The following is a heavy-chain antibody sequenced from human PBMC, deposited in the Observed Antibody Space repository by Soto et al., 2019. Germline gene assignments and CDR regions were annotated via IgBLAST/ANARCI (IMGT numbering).Heavy chain of an antibody. J-gene: IGHJ4*02. CDR2: ISYDGSNK. D-gene: IGHD3-22*01. CDR1: GFTFSSYG. CDR3: ASHYYDSSYYFDY. Sequence: GGSLRLSCAASGFTFSSYGMHWVRQAPGKGLEGVAVISYDGSNKYYADSVKGRFTISRDNSKNTLYLQMNSLRAEDTAVYYCASHYYDSSYYFDYWGQGTLVTVSS. V-gene: IGHV3-30*03.